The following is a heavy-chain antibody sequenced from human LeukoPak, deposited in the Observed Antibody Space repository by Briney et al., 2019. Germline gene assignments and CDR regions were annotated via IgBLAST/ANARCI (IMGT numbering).Heavy chain of an antibody. CDR2: ISSSAGSS. CDR3: ARFVLGNSNYPHFDY. V-gene: IGHV3-23*01. D-gene: IGHD4-11*01. CDR1: GFTFSSYA. Sequence: AGGSLRLSCAASGFTFSSYAMSWVRQSPGKGLEWVSGISSSAGSSYYADSVKGRFTISRDNSKNTLYLQMNSLRAEDTAIYYCARFVLGNSNYPHFDYWGQGTLVTVSS. J-gene: IGHJ4*02.